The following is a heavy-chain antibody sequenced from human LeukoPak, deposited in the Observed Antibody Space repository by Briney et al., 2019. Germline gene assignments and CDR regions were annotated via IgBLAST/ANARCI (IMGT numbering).Heavy chain of an antibody. Sequence: PGGSLRLSCAASGFTFSSYAMSWVRQAPGKGLEWVSGISWNSGSIGYADSVKGRFTISRDNAKNSLYLQMNSLRAEATALYYCAKVAAAGPERDAFDIWGQGTMVTVSS. V-gene: IGHV3-9*01. D-gene: IGHD6-13*01. CDR2: ISWNSGSI. CDR3: AKVAAAGPERDAFDI. J-gene: IGHJ3*02. CDR1: GFTFSSYA.